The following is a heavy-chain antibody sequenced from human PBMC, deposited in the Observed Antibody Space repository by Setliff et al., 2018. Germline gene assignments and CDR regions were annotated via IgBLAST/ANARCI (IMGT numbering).Heavy chain of an antibody. CDR2: IYTSGST. V-gene: IGHV4-61*02. Sequence: PSETLSLTCTVSGGSISSGSYYWNWIRQPAGKGLEWIGRIYTSGSTNYNPSLQSRVTLTPDTSKNQFPLMLTSVTAADTAVYYCARARRSEGDPFDYWGQGTLVTVSS. D-gene: IGHD2-21*02. CDR3: ARARRSEGDPFDY. J-gene: IGHJ4*02. CDR1: GGSISSGSYY.